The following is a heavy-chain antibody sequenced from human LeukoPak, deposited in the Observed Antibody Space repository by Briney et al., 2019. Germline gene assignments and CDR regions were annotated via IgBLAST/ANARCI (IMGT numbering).Heavy chain of an antibody. J-gene: IGHJ4*02. D-gene: IGHD3-16*01. CDR1: GFTFSSYA. Sequence: GGSLRLSCAASGFTFSSYAMSWVRQAPGKGLEWVSGISATGGSTYYADSVKGRFTISRGNSKNTLYLQMNSLRAEDTAVYYCAKGQGGYYSDFWGQGTLVTVSS. CDR3: AKGQGGYYSDF. CDR2: ISATGGST. V-gene: IGHV3-23*01.